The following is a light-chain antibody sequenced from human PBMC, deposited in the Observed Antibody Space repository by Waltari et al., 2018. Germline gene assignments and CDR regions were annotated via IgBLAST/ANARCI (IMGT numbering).Light chain of an antibody. Sequence: QSALTQPASVSGSPGQSFTIACTGTSSDIGATNYVSWYRQHPGKAPKLILYHVTTRPSGVSNRFSGSKSGNTASLTISGLQAEDEADYFCSSYTITYTRVFGGGTKLTVL. CDR1: SSDIGATNY. CDR2: HVT. V-gene: IGLV2-14*01. CDR3: SSYTITYTRV. J-gene: IGLJ3*02.